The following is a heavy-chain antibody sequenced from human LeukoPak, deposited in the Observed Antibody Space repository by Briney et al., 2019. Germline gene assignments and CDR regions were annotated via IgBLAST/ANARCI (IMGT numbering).Heavy chain of an antibody. D-gene: IGHD2-15*01. CDR2: IIPILGIA. V-gene: IGHV1-69*04. J-gene: IGHJ4*02. CDR3: ARDLHCSGGSCYDY. CDR1: GGTFSSYA. Sequence: SVKVSCKASGGTFSSYAISWVRQAPGQGLEWMGRIIPILGIANYAQKFQGRVTITADKSTSTAYMELSSLRSEDTAVYYCARDLHCSGGSCYDYWGQGTLVTVSS.